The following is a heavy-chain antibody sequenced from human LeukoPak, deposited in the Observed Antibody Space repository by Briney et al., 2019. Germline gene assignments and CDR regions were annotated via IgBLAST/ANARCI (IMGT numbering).Heavy chain of an antibody. V-gene: IGHV3-48*03. Sequence: PGGSLRLSCAASGFTFSNSEMNWVCRPSGKGLEWVSYISGSNTIYYADSVKGRFTISRDNAKNSLYLQMNNLRAEDTAVYYCARSTPSDFYFDYWGQGTLVTVSS. CDR2: ISGSNTI. CDR1: GFTFSNSE. J-gene: IGHJ4*02. D-gene: IGHD2-2*01. CDR3: ARSTPSDFYFDY.